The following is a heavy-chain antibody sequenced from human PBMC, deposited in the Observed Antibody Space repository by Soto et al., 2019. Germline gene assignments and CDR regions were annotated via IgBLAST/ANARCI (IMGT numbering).Heavy chain of an antibody. V-gene: IGHV3-21*04. Sequence: KSGGSLRLSCAASGFTFSSYSMNWVRQAPGKGLEWVSSISSSSYIYYADSVKGRFTISRDNAKNSLYLQMNSLKASDTAMYYCVPGVPFDPWGQGTLVTVSS. D-gene: IGHD7-27*01. CDR3: VPGVPFDP. J-gene: IGHJ5*02. CDR2: ISSSSYI. CDR1: GFTFSSYS.